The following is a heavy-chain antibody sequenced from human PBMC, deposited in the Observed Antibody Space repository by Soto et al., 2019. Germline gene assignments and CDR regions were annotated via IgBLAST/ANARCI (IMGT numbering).Heavy chain of an antibody. Sequence: GGSRRLSCAASGVTFSSYGMGWVRQAPGKLLEWVSGISGSGGDTYYADSVKGRFTISRDNSKNRLYLRMKSLRAEDTDVFYCAKVAGYCTRLSCFDYWGMGTMVTVPS. D-gene: IGHD2-8*01. CDR1: GVTFSSYG. CDR3: AKVAGYCTRLSCFDY. V-gene: IGHV3-23*01. CDR2: ISGSGGDT. J-gene: IGHJ4*02.